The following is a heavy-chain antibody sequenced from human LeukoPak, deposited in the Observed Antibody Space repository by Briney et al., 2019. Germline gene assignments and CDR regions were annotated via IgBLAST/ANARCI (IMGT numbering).Heavy chain of an antibody. CDR3: ARGEGGYNWDAFDI. CDR1: GGTFSSYA. CDR2: IIPIFGTA. Sequence: GASVKVSCKASGGTFSSYAISWVRQAPGQGLEWMGGIIPIFGTANYAQKFQGRVTITADKSTSTAYMELSSLRSEDTAVYYCARGEGGYNWDAFDIWGQGTMVTVSS. D-gene: IGHD5-24*01. J-gene: IGHJ3*02. V-gene: IGHV1-69*06.